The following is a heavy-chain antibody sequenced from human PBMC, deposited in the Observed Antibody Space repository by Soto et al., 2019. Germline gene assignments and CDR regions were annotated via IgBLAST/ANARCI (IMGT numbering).Heavy chain of an antibody. J-gene: IGHJ3*02. Sequence: GGSLRLSCATSGFTFNSYAMHWLRQAPGKWLEWVAVISYDGSNKYYADSVKGRFTISRDNSKNTLYLQMNSLRAEDTAVYYCARGGVLRFLEWLPRDVAFDIWGQGXMVT. CDR1: GFTFNSYA. CDR2: ISYDGSNK. CDR3: ARGGVLRFLEWLPRDVAFDI. V-gene: IGHV3-30-3*01. D-gene: IGHD3-3*01.